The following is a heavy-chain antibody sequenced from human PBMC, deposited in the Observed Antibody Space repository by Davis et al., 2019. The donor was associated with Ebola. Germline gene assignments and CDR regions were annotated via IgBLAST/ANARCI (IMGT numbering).Heavy chain of an antibody. V-gene: IGHV3-23*01. J-gene: IGHJ6*02. D-gene: IGHD5-24*01. Sequence: GGSLRLSCAASGFTFSSYAMRWVRQAPGKGLEWVSAISGRGGSTYYADSVKGRFTISRDNSRNTVYLEMNTLRVEDTAIYYCAKLMADPHFYYGMDVWGQGTTVTVSS. CDR1: GFTFSSYA. CDR3: AKLMADPHFYYGMDV. CDR2: ISGRGGST.